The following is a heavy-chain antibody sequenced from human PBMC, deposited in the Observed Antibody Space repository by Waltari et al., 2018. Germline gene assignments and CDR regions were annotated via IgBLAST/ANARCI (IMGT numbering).Heavy chain of an antibody. CDR1: GFAFSSSE. D-gene: IGHD3-16*01. CDR3: ARVGGYYYYYMDV. V-gene: IGHV3-48*03. J-gene: IGHJ6*03. CDR2: ISTSGDST. Sequence: EVQLVESGGGLVQPGGSLRLSCVASGFAFSSSEMHWVGQAPGKALEWVSYISTSGDSTHYADSVKGRFTISRDNAKSSLYLQMSSLRAEDTAVYYCARVGGYYYYYMDVWGKGTTVTVSS.